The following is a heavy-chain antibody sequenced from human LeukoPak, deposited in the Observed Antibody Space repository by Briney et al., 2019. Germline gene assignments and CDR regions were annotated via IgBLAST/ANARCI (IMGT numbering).Heavy chain of an antibody. V-gene: IGHV1-2*02. J-gene: IGHJ2*01. CDR2: INPNSGGT. D-gene: IGHD2/OR15-2a*01. CDR3: ARDAPYYELEGPQGSYWYFDL. Sequence: ASVKVSCKASGYTFTGYYMHWVRQAPGQGLEWMGWINPNSGGTNYAQKFQGRVTMTRDTSISTAYMELSRLRSDDTAVYYCARDAPYYELEGPQGSYWYFDLWGRGTLVTVSP. CDR1: GYTFTGYY.